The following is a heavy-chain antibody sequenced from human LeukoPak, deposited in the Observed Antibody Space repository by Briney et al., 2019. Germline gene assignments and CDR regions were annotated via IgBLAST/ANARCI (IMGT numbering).Heavy chain of an antibody. CDR1: GYTFTSYG. CDR2: ISAYNGNT. J-gene: IGHJ4*02. V-gene: IGHV1-18*01. CDR3: ARYLPYYDILTGADY. Sequence: GASVKVSCKASGYTFTSYGISWVRQAPGQGLEWMGWISAYNGNTNYAQKLQGRVTMTTDTSTSTAYMELRSLRSDDTAVYYCARYLPYYDILTGADYWGQGTLVTVSS. D-gene: IGHD3-9*01.